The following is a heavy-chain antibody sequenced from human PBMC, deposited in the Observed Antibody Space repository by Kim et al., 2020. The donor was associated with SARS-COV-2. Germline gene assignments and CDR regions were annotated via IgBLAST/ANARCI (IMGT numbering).Heavy chain of an antibody. J-gene: IGHJ4*02. D-gene: IGHD3-10*01. CDR3: ARHPRGGRFDPTLRYFDY. V-gene: IGHV4-39*01. Sequence: KSRVTISVDTSKNQFSLKLSSVTAADTAVYYCARHPRGGRFDPTLRYFDYWGQGTLVTVSS.